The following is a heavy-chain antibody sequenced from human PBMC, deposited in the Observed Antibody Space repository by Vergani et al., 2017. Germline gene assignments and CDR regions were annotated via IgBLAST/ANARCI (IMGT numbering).Heavy chain of an antibody. V-gene: IGHV1-69*18. J-gene: IGHJ6*02. Sequence: QVQLVQSGAEVKKPGSSVKVSCKASGGTFSSYAISWVRQAPGQGLEWMGRIIPIFGTANYAQKFQGRVTITADESTSTAYMELSSLRSEDTAVYYCAIDHCSGGSCYLHYYYGMDVWGQGTTVTVSS. CDR2: IIPIFGTA. CDR3: AIDHCSGGSCYLHYYYGMDV. CDR1: GGTFSSYA. D-gene: IGHD2-15*01.